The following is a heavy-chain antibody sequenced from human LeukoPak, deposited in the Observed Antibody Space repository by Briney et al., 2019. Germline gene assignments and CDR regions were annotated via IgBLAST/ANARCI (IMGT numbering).Heavy chain of an antibody. J-gene: IGHJ5*02. D-gene: IGHD2-2*01. CDR1: GGSISNYY. CDR3: ARALPLVPAAAWFDP. Sequence: SETLSLTCTVSGGSISNYYWSWIRQPSGKGLEWIGYIYYSGSTNYNPSLKSRVTISVDTSKNQFSLKLSSVTAADTAVYYCARALPLVPAAAWFDPWGQGTLVTVSS. V-gene: IGHV4-59*01. CDR2: IYYSGST.